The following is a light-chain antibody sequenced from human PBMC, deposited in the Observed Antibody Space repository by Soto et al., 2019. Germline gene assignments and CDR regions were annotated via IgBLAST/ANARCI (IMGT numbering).Light chain of an antibody. V-gene: IGKV3-11*01. CDR1: QSVSNY. CDR3: QQRSNWPPYT. CDR2: DAS. J-gene: IGKJ2*01. Sequence: EIVLTQSPATLSLSPGERATLSCRTSQSVSNYLAWYQQKPAQAPRLLIYDASNRATGIPARFSGSGSGTDFTLTISSLEPEDFAIYYWQQRSNWPPYTFGQGTKLEIK.